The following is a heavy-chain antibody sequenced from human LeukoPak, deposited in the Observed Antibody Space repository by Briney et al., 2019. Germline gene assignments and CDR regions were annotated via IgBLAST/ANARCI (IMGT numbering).Heavy chain of an antibody. CDR3: ATLRSDSSGWYYFDY. J-gene: IGHJ4*02. CDR1: GFSFRSYG. D-gene: IGHD6-19*01. Sequence: GGSLRLSCAASGFSFRSYGMHWVRQAPGKGLEWVALTWYDGTNKYYADSVKGRFTISRDNSKKMLYLQMDSLRAEDTAVYYCATLRSDSSGWYYFDYWGQGTLVTVSS. CDR2: TWYDGTNK. V-gene: IGHV3-33*01.